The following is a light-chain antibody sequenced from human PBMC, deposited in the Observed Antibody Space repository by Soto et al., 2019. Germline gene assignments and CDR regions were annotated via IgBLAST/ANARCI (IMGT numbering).Light chain of an antibody. CDR3: QQSYSAPWT. CDR2: AAS. V-gene: IGKV1-39*01. J-gene: IGKJ1*01. Sequence: IQVTQSPSSVSASVGDRVTITCLTSQGIRSALGWYQQKPGKVPKLLIYAASTLQSGIPSRFSGSGSETDFTLTISSLQPEDFATYYCQQSYSAPWTFGQGTKVDIK. CDR1: QGIRSA.